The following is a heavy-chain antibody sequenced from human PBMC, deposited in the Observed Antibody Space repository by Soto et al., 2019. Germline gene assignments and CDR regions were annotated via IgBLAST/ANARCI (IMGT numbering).Heavy chain of an antibody. V-gene: IGHV3-7*03. J-gene: IGHJ6*02. D-gene: IGHD3-3*01. CDR3: AICLLLPYYVFWSGYSPPPPYYYYGMDV. CDR2: IKQDGSEK. CDR1: GFTFSSYW. Sequence: GGSLRLSCAASGFTFSSYWMSWVRQAPGKGLEWVANIKQDGSEKYYVDSVKGRFTLSRDNANNSLYLQMNSLRAEDAAVYYYAICLLLPYYVFWSGYSPPPPYYYYGMDVWGQGTTGTGSS.